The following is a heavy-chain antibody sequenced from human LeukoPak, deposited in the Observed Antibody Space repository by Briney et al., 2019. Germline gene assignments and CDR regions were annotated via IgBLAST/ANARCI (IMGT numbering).Heavy chain of an antibody. Sequence: GGSLRLSCAASGFTFSSYGMHWVRQAPGKGLEWVAVISYDGSNKYYADSVKGRFTISRDNSKNTLYLQMNSLRAEDTAVYYCAKEGVVPAAIGYWGQGTLVTVSS. D-gene: IGHD2-2*02. CDR1: GFTFSSYG. J-gene: IGHJ4*02. CDR3: AKEGVVPAAIGY. CDR2: ISYDGSNK. V-gene: IGHV3-30*18.